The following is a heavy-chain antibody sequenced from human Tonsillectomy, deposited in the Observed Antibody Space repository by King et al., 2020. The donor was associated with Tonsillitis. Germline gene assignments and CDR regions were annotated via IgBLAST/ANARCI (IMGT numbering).Heavy chain of an antibody. CDR1: GFTFRNYG. V-gene: IGHV3-33*05. CDR3: ARERLYSSGWGIDY. Sequence: VQLVESGGGVVQPGRSLRLSCAASGFTFRNYGMHWVRQVPGKGLDWVAVISYDGSRKNYADSVKGRFAISRDNSNSTVYLQVNSLRAEDTALYYCARERLYSSGWGIDYWGQGTPVTVSS. D-gene: IGHD6-25*01. CDR2: ISYDGSRK. J-gene: IGHJ4*02.